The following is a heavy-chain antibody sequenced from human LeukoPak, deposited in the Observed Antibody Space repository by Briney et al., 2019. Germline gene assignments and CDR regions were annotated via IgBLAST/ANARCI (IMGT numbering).Heavy chain of an antibody. V-gene: IGHV4-4*07. Sequence: SDTLSLTCTVCGGSIRGYFWTWLRQPAGKGLEWIGRIYSSGSNNYNPSLKSRVTISLDTSKKHFSLNLTTVTAADTAVYYCAREPTSGREPTSGRPLDYWGQGTLVTVSS. CDR3: AREPTSGREPTSGRPLDY. CDR1: GGSIRGYF. CDR2: IYSSGSN. D-gene: IGHD5-12*01. J-gene: IGHJ4*02.